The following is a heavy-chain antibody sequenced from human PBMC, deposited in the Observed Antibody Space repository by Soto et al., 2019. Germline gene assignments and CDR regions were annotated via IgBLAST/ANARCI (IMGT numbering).Heavy chain of an antibody. J-gene: IGHJ4*02. CDR1: GFSLSTNGVG. V-gene: IGHV2-5*02. CDR3: AHSPGITGTTFGYWGH. CDR2: IYWDDDK. Sequence: QITLKESGPTLVKPTQTLTLTCTFSGFSLSTNGVGVGWIRQPPGKALEWLALIYWDDDKRYSPSLKTRLTITKDTTKNHVVLTMTNMDPVDTATYYCAHSPGITGTTFGYWGHWGQGTLVTVSS. D-gene: IGHD1-7*01.